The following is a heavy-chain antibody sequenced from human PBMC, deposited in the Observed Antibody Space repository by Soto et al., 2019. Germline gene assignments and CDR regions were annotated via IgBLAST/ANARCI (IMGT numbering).Heavy chain of an antibody. CDR2: FYYSAST. J-gene: IGHJ5*02. CDR1: GGSISTGGYY. V-gene: IGHV4-31*03. CDR3: ARSVFP. Sequence: QVQLQESGPGLVKPSQTLSLTCTVSGGSISTGGYYWNWIRQHPGQGLEWIGYFYYSASTYYNPSLKSRATISVNTSKNQFSLKLSSVTAADTAVYYCARSVFPWGQGTLVTVSS.